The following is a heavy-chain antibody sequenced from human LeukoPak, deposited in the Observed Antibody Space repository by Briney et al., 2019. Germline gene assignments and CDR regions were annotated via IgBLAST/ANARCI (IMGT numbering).Heavy chain of an antibody. CDR2: ISGSGGTT. Sequence: GGSLRLSCAASGFTFSSYAMSWVRQAPGKGLEWVSAISGSGGTTYYDDSVKRRFTISRDTCKNTLYLQMNSLRAEDTAVYYCAKGRGTNTAMVYDYWGQGTLVTVSS. J-gene: IGHJ4*02. CDR1: GFTFSSYA. V-gene: IGHV3-23*01. D-gene: IGHD5-18*01. CDR3: AKGRGTNTAMVYDY.